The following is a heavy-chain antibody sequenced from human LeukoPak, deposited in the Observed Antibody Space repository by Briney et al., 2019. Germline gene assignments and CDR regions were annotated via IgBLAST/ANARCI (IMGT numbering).Heavy chain of an antibody. CDR2: IIPIFGTA. CDR3: ARGDIVATRAFDY. Sequence: GASVKVSCKASGDTFSSYAISWVRQAPGQGLEWMGGIIPIFGTANYAQKFQGRVTITADKSTSTAYMELSSLRSEDTAVYYCARGDIVATRAFDYWGQGTLVTVSS. V-gene: IGHV1-69*06. D-gene: IGHD5-12*01. J-gene: IGHJ4*02. CDR1: GDTFSSYA.